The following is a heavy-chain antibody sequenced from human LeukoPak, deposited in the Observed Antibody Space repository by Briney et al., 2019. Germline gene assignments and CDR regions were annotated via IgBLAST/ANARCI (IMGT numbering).Heavy chain of an antibody. CDR2: ISGSGGGT. Sequence: GGALRLSCAAPGNTLCSYALTRGRPAPGKGVGWGSTISGSGGGTYYADSVKGRFTISRDNSKNTLFLQMNSLRAEDTAVYYCARELLSYYYYMDVWGKGTTVTVSS. CDR1: GNTLCSYA. V-gene: IGHV3-23*01. J-gene: IGHJ6*03. CDR3: ARELLSYYYYMDV. D-gene: IGHD3-10*01.